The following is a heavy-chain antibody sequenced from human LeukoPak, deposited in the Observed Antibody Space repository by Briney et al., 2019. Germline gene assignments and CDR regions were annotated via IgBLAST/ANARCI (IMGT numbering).Heavy chain of an antibody. J-gene: IGHJ4*02. CDR2: IYSGGST. D-gene: IGHD1-26*01. CDR3: AKDHPVGATRFDY. CDR1: GFTVSSNY. V-gene: IGHV3-53*05. Sequence: PGGSLRLSCAASGFTVSSNYMSWVRQAPGKGLEWVSVIYSGGSTYYADAVKGRFTISRGNSKNTLYLQMNSLRAEETAVYYCAKDHPVGATRFDYWGQGTLVTVSS.